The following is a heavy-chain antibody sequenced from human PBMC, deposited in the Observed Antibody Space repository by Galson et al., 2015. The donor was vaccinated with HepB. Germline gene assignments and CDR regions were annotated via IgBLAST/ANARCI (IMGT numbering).Heavy chain of an antibody. V-gene: IGHV3-64*01. CDR1: GFTFSSYA. D-gene: IGHD3-3*01. CDR3: ARSYWSEPGYYDFWSGYYLMGAFDI. J-gene: IGHJ3*02. Sequence: SLRLSCAASGFTFSSYAMHWVRQAPGKGLEYVSAISSNGGSTYYANSVKGRFTISRDNSKNTLYLQMGSLRAEDMAVYYCARSYWSEPGYYDFWSGYYLMGAFDIWGQGTMVTVSS. CDR2: ISSNGGST.